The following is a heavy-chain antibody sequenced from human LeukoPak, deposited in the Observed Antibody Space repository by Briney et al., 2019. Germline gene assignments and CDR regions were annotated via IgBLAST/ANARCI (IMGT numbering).Heavy chain of an antibody. D-gene: IGHD3-10*01. J-gene: IGHJ5*02. CDR3: ARDLPMVRGVIAA. V-gene: IGHV4-59*12. CDR2: IYYSGST. CDR1: GGSISSYY. Sequence: SETLSLTCTVSGGSISSYYWSWIRQPPGKGLEWIGYIYYSGSTNYNPSLKSRVTISVDTSKNQFSLKLSSVTAADTAVYYCARDLPMVRGVIAAWGQGTLVTVSS.